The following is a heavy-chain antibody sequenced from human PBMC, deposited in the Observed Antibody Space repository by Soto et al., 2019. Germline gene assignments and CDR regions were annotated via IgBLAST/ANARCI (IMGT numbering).Heavy chain of an antibody. J-gene: IGHJ4*02. CDR1: GYTYSNSG. CDR3: ATAGNYDSSGRDF. CDR2: ISPNSGNT. Sequence: EAAVQVTCETSGYTYSNSGITWLRQAPGQALEWMGWISPNSGNTNYAQKLQGRVTMTTDTSTSTAYMELRSLRSDDTAVYYCATAGNYDSSGRDFWGQGTLVTVSS. V-gene: IGHV1-18*01. D-gene: IGHD3-22*01.